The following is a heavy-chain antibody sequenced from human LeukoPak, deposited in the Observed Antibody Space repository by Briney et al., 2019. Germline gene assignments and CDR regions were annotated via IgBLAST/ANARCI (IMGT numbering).Heavy chain of an antibody. J-gene: IGHJ4*02. V-gene: IGHV3-21*01. Sequence: GGSLRLSCAASGFTFSTYSMNWVRQAPGKGLEWVSSISSSSSYIHYADSVKGRFTISRDNAKNSLFLQMNSLRAEDTAVYYCARVVPLMGFPDWGQGTLVTVSS. CDR2: ISSSSSYI. CDR1: GFTFSTYS. D-gene: IGHD3-16*02. CDR3: ARVVPLMGFPD.